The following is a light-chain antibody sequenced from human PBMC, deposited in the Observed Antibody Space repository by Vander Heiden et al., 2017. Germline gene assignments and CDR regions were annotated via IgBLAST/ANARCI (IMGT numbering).Light chain of an antibody. CDR3: QQYHDYALT. CDR1: QDISNY. CDR2: DAS. J-gene: IGKJ4*01. Sequence: DIQMTQSPSSLSASVGDTVTIACRASQDISNYLSWFQQKPGEAPKVLIYDASNLSTGVPSRFSGSGSGTDFTLSIRNVQPEDTATYYCQQYHDYALTFGGGTKLEI. V-gene: IGKV1-33*01.